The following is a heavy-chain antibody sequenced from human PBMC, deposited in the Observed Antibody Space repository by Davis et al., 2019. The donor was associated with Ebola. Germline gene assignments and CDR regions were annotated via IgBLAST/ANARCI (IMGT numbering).Heavy chain of an antibody. CDR1: GFTFSSYA. CDR3: AKGVAVAENYFES. V-gene: IGHV3-30*04. J-gene: IGHJ4*02. D-gene: IGHD6-13*01. Sequence: GESLKISCAASGFTFSSYAMHWVRQAPGKGLEWVAVISYDGSNKYYADSVKGRFTVSRDNSKNTLYLQMNSLRAEDTALYYCAKGVAVAENYFESWGQGTLVTVSS. CDR2: ISYDGSNK.